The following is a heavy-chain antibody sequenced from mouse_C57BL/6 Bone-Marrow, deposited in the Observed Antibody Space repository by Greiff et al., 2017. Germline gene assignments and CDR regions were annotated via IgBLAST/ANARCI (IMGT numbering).Heavy chain of an antibody. D-gene: IGHD1-1*01. Sequence: QVQLQQPGAELVKPGASVKLSCKASGYTFTSYWMHWVKQRPGRGLDWIGRIDPNCGGTKYNEKFKSKATLTVDKPSSTADMQLSSLTSADSAVYYCARSRFTTVVPDWGQGTTLTVSS. V-gene: IGHV1-72*01. CDR3: ARSRFTTVVPD. CDR1: GYTFTSYW. CDR2: IDPNCGGT. J-gene: IGHJ2*01.